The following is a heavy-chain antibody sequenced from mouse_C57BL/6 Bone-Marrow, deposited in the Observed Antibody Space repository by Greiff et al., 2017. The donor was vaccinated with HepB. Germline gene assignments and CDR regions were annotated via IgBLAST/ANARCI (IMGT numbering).Heavy chain of an antibody. CDR2: IDPEDGDT. D-gene: IGHD2-13*01. Sequence: VQLQQSGAELVRPGASVKLSCTASGFNIKDYYMHWVKQRPEQGLEWIGRIDPEDGDTEYAPKFQGKATMTADTSSNTAYLQLSSLTSEDTAVYYCTMSDWSYAMDYWGQGTSVTVST. J-gene: IGHJ4*01. V-gene: IGHV14-1*01. CDR1: GFNIKDYY. CDR3: TMSDWSYAMDY.